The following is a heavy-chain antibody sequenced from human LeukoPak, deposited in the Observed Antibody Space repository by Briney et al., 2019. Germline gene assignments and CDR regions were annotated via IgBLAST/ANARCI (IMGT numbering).Heavy chain of an antibody. CDR3: ARDTAAAGNFDY. J-gene: IGHJ4*02. Sequence: KSSETLSLTCTVSGGSISSYYWSWIRQPPGKGLEWIGYIYYSGSTNYNPSLKSRVTISVDTSKNQFSLKLSSVTAADTAVYYCARDTAAAGNFDYWGQGTLVTVSS. D-gene: IGHD6-13*01. CDR2: IYYSGST. V-gene: IGHV4-59*01. CDR1: GGSISSYY.